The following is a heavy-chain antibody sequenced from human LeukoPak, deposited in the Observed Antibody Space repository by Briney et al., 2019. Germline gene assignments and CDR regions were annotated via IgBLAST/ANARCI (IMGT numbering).Heavy chain of an antibody. J-gene: IGHJ4*02. V-gene: IGHV1-46*01. CDR1: GYIFTSYY. CDR3: ARGYYDSEGDFDY. CDR2: INPTAGST. D-gene: IGHD3-22*01. Sequence: ASVKVSCKASGYIFTSYYMHWVRQAPGQGLEWMGIINPTAGSTNYAQKFQGRVTMTGDTSTSTVYMELSSLRSEDTAVYYCARGYYDSEGDFDYWGQGTLVTVSS.